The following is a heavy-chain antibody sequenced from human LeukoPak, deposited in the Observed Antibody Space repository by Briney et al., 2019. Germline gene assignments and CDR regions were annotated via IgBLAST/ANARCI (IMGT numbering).Heavy chain of an antibody. J-gene: IGHJ4*02. D-gene: IGHD5-18*01. CDR3: ARGRYSYGYSFDY. CDR2: IYYSGNT. CDR1: GGYISSGGYY. V-gene: IGHV4-31*03. Sequence: PSQTLSLTCTVSGGYISSGGYYWSWIRQHPEKGLEWIGYIYYSGNTYYNPSLKSRVTISVDTSENQFSLKLSSVTAADTAVYYCARGRYSYGYSFDYWGQGTLVTVSS.